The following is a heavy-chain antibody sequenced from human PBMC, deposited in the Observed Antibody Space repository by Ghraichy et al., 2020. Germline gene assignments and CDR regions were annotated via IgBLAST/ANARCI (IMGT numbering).Heavy chain of an antibody. CDR3: ASRAYGVITMVRGVYFDY. CDR1: GFTFSSYA. D-gene: IGHD3-10*01. Sequence: GGSLRLSCAASGFTFSSYAMSWVRQAPGKGLEWVSAISGSGGSTYYADSVKGRFTISRDNSKNTLYLQMNSLRAEDTAVYYCASRAYGVITMVRGVYFDYWGQGTLVTVSS. CDR2: ISGSGGST. J-gene: IGHJ4*02. V-gene: IGHV3-23*01.